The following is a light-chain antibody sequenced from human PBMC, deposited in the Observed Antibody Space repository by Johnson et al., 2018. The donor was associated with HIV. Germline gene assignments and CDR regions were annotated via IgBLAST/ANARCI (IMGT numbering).Light chain of an antibody. CDR2: DNN. CDR1: SSNIGNNY. CDR3: GTWDNSLNSPV. J-gene: IGLJ1*01. Sequence: QSVLTQPPSVSAAPGQKVTISCSGSSSNIGNNYVSWYQQLPGTAPKLLIYDNNKRPSGIPDRFSGSKSGTSATLGITGLQTGDEADYYCGTWDNSLNSPVFGTGTKVTVL. V-gene: IGLV1-51*01.